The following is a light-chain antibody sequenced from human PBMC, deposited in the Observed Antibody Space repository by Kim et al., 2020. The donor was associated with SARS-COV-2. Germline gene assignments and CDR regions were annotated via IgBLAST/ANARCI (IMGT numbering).Light chain of an antibody. Sequence: QSALTQPPSASGSLGQSVTISCTGTSNDVGGYNFVSWYQQHPNKSPRLMIYEVTKRPSGVPDRFSGSKYGNTASLTVSGLQTEDEAAYYCNSYSRYDYYVFGTGTEVTVL. CDR1: SNDVGGYNF. CDR3: NSYSRYDYYV. CDR2: EVT. J-gene: IGLJ1*01. V-gene: IGLV2-8*01.